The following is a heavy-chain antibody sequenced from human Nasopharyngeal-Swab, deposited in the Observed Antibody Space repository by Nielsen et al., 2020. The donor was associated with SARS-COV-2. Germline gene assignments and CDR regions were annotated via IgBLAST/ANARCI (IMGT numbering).Heavy chain of an antibody. CDR2: INSDGSST. J-gene: IGHJ6*02. V-gene: IGHV3-74*01. D-gene: IGHD6-13*01. CDR1: GFTFSSYW. CDR3: ARAGTSDYYYYGMDV. Sequence: GESLKISCAASGFTFSSYWMHWVRQAPGKGLVWVSRINSDGSSTSYADSVKGRFTISRDNAKNTLYLQMNSLRAEDTALYHCARAGTSDYYYYGMDVWGQGTTVTVSS.